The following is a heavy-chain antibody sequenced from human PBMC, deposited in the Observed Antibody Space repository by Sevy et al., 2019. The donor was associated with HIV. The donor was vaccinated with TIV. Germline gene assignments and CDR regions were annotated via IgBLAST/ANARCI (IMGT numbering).Heavy chain of an antibody. V-gene: IGHV4-30-2*01. CDR1: GGSISSGSYS. Sequence: SETLSLTCAVSGGSISSGSYSWNWIRQPPGKGLEWIGYIFHTGNTYYNPSLKSRVTISVDRSKNQFSLKMTSVTAADTAVYYCVGDGGTVTSPGAFDFWGQGTMVTVSS. D-gene: IGHD4-17*01. CDR2: IFHTGNT. J-gene: IGHJ3*01. CDR3: VGDGGTVTSPGAFDF.